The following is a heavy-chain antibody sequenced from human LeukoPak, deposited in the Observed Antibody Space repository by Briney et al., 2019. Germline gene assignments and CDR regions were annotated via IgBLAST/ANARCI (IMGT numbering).Heavy chain of an antibody. CDR2: IYYTGST. Sequence: SETLSLTCAVYGGSFSGYYWSWIRQPPGKGLEWIGYIYYTGSTYYNPSLKSRVTISVATSTNQFSLKLRSVTAADTAVYYCARGGDSSGYEGRFDPWGQGTLVTVSS. CDR1: GGSFSGYY. CDR3: ARGGDSSGYEGRFDP. V-gene: IGHV4-59*12. D-gene: IGHD3-22*01. J-gene: IGHJ5*02.